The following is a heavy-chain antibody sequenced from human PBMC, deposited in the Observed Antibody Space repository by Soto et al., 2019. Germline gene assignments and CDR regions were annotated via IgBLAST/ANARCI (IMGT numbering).Heavy chain of an antibody. CDR1: GFTFSSYD. D-gene: IGHD6-19*01. Sequence: GGSLRLSCAASGFTFSSYDMHWVRQATGKGLEWVSAIGTAGDPYYPGSVKGRFTISRENAKNSLYLQMNSLRAGDTAVYYCARGYSSGWYRSDDFDIWGQGTMVTVSS. J-gene: IGHJ3*02. V-gene: IGHV3-13*05. CDR2: IGTAGDP. CDR3: ARGYSSGWYRSDDFDI.